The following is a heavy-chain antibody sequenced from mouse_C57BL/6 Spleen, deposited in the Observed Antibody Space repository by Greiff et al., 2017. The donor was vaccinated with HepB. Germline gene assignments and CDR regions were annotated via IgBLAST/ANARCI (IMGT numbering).Heavy chain of an antibody. CDR2: IDPNSGGT. J-gene: IGHJ1*03. V-gene: IGHV1-72*01. D-gene: IGHD1-1*01. CDR1: GYTFTSYW. CDR3: ARSEYYGSSSYWYFDG. Sequence: QVQLKQSGAELVKPGASVKLSCKASGYTFTSYWMHWVKQRPGRGLEWIGRIDPNSGGTKYNEKFKSKSTLTVDKPSSTAYMQLSSLTSEDSAVYYGARSEYYGSSSYWYFDGWGTGTTVTVSS.